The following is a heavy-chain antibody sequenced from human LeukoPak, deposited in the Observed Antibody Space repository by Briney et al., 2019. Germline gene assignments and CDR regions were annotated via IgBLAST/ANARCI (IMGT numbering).Heavy chain of an antibody. CDR2: ISYDGSNK. V-gene: IGHV3-30*18. CDR3: AKGGYGIQLWWAFDL. CDR1: GFTFSIYD. J-gene: IGHJ3*01. D-gene: IGHD5-18*01. Sequence: GGSLRLSCAASGFTFSIYDMHWVRQAPGKWLEWVALISYDGSNKYYAGSMKRRFITSRDSSNNTLYLQINSLRPEDTAIYCRAKGGYGIQLWWAFDLWGQGTMVTVPS.